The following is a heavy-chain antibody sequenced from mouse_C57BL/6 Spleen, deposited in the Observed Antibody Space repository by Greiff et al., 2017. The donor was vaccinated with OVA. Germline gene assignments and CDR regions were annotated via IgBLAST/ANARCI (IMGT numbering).Heavy chain of an antibody. CDR1: GYTFTSYA. J-gene: IGHJ3*01. CDR3: ARSSSRFAD. V-gene: IGHV1-85*01. D-gene: IGHD1-1*01. Sequence: VQLQQSGPELVKPGASVKLSCKASGYTFTSYAINWVKQRPGQGLEWIGWIYPSDGSTKYNEKFKGKATLTVDTSSSTAYLALHSLTSAASAVFCCARSSSRFADWGQGTLVTVSA. CDR2: IYPSDGST.